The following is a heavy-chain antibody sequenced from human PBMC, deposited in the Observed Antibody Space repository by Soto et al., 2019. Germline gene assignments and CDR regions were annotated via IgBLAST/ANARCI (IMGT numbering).Heavy chain of an antibody. D-gene: IGHD3-9*01. J-gene: IGHJ3*02. CDR1: GSSFTSYW. CDR3: ARVLRYFDWLTGPLDAFDI. Sequence: PGESLKISCKGSGSSFTSYWISWVRQMPGKGLEWMGRIDPSDSYTNYSPSFQGHVTISADKSISTAYLQWSSLKASDTAMYYCARVLRYFDWLTGPLDAFDIWGQGTMVTVSS. CDR2: IDPSDSYT. V-gene: IGHV5-10-1*01.